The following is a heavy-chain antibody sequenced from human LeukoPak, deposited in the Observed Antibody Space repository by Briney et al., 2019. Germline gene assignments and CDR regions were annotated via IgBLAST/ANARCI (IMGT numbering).Heavy chain of an antibody. CDR1: GFTVSSNY. J-gene: IGHJ3*02. Sequence: TGGSLRLSCAASGFTVSSNYMSWVRQAPGKGLEWVSVIHSGGSTYYADSVKGRFTISRDNSKNTLYLQMNSLRAGDTAVYYCARAVVVTALGAFDIWGQGTMVTVSS. V-gene: IGHV3-53*01. D-gene: IGHD2-21*02. CDR2: IHSGGST. CDR3: ARAVVVTALGAFDI.